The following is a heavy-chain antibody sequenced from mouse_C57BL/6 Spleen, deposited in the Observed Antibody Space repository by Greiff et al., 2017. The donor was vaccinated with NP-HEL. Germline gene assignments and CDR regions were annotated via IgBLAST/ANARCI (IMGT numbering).Heavy chain of an antibody. V-gene: IGHV1-82*01. CDR2: IYPGDGDT. CDR3: ARNYDYDEEDFDY. CDR1: GYAFSSSW. J-gene: IGHJ2*01. Sequence: QVQLKESGPELVKPGASVKISCKASGYAFSSSWMNWVKQRPGKGLEWIGRIYPGDGDTNYNGKFKGKATLTADKSSSTAYMQLSSLTSEDSAVYFCARNYDYDEEDFDYWGQGTTLTVSS. D-gene: IGHD2-4*01.